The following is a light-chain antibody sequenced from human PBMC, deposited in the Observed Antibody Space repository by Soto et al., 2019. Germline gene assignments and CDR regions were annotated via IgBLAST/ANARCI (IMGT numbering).Light chain of an antibody. CDR1: QSIGNL. V-gene: IGKV1-5*03. J-gene: IGKJ1*01. CDR3: QQYNSYWGS. Sequence: DIPMTQSPSTLSAFVGDRVTITCRASQSIGNLLAWYQQKPGKAPKLLIYKASTLKSGVPSRFSGSGSGTEFTLTISSLQPDDFAAYYCQQYNSYWGSFGQGTKVEI. CDR2: KAS.